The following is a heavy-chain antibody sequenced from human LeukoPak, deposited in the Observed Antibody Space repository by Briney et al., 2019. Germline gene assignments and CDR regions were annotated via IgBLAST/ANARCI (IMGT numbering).Heavy chain of an antibody. D-gene: IGHD3-10*01. V-gene: IGHV4-39*07. Sequence: SETLSLTCTVSGGSISSSSYYWGWIRQPPGKGLEWIGFIYYSGSTYYNPSLQSRVTISLDKSRNQFSLNLSSMTAADTAVYYCAKARLRGALDFWGHGTLVTVSS. J-gene: IGHJ4*01. CDR1: GGSISSSSYY. CDR3: AKARLRGALDF. CDR2: IYYSGST.